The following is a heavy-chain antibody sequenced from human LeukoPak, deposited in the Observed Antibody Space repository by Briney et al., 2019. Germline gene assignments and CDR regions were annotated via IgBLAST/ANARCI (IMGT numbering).Heavy chain of an antibody. Sequence: RASVKVSCKASGYTFTSYGISWVRQAPGQGLEWMGGIIPIFGTANYAQKFQGRVTITADESTSTAYMELSSLRSEDTAVYYCARAPLDDYGGYREVAFDIWGQGTMVTVSS. J-gene: IGHJ3*02. D-gene: IGHD4-17*01. CDR3: ARAPLDDYGGYREVAFDI. V-gene: IGHV1-69*13. CDR1: GYTFTSYG. CDR2: IIPIFGTA.